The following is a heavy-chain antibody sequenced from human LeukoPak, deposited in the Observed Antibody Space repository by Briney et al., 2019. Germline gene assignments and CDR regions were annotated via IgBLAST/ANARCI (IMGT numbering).Heavy chain of an antibody. V-gene: IGHV1-46*01. Sequence: ASMKVFCKASGYTFTSYYMHWVRQAPGQGLEWMGIINPSGGSTSYAQKFQGRVTITTDESTSTAYMELSSLRSEDTAVYYCAGEYCSSTSCYFDYWGQGTLVTVSS. CDR3: AGEYCSSTSCYFDY. CDR1: GYTFTSYY. CDR2: INPSGGST. J-gene: IGHJ4*02. D-gene: IGHD2-2*01.